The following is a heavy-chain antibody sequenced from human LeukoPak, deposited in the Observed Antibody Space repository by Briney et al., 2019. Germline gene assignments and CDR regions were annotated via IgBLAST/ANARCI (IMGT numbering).Heavy chain of an antibody. J-gene: IGHJ4*02. Sequence: SETLSLTCTVSGGSISSGGYYWSWIRQPPGKGLEWIGYIYYSGSTNYNPSLKSRVTISVDTSKNQFSLKLSSVTAADTAVYYCARGSVFSSTTVVVNFDYWGQGTLVTVSS. CDR1: GGSISSGGYY. CDR3: ARGSVFSSTTVVVNFDY. D-gene: IGHD4-23*01. V-gene: IGHV4-61*08. CDR2: IYYSGST.